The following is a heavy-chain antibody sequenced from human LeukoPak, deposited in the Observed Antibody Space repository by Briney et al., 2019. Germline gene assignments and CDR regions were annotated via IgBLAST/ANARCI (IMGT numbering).Heavy chain of an antibody. CDR2: ISWDGDSM. CDR1: GLTFDDYA. Sequence: GGSLRLSCAASGLTFDDYAMHWVRQVPGKGLEWVSGISWDGDSMGYADSVKGRFTISRDNAKNSLFLQMNSLRPEDTAFYYCANGRACYYDTSGSPLDSWGQGTLVTVSS. J-gene: IGHJ4*02. CDR3: ANGRACYYDTSGSPLDS. D-gene: IGHD3-22*01. V-gene: IGHV3-9*01.